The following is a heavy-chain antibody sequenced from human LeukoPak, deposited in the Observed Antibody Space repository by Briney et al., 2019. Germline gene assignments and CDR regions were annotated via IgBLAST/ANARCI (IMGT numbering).Heavy chain of an antibody. CDR3: ARVRITMVRGRPNWFDP. CDR2: IYYSGNT. V-gene: IGHV4-61*01. J-gene: IGHJ5*02. CDR1: GAFVSSNNYY. Sequence: SETLSLTCTVSGAFVSSNNYYWSWLRQPPGKGLEWIGNIYYSGNTNYTPSLKGRVTTSVVTSKNQFSLRLSSLTPADTAVYYCARVRITMVRGRPNWFDPWGQGTLVTVSS. D-gene: IGHD3-10*01.